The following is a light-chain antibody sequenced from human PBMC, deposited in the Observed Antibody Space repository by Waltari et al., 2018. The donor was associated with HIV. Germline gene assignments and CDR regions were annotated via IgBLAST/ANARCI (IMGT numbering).Light chain of an antibody. V-gene: IGKV3-11*01. Sequence: EIVLTQSAATLSLSPGERVTLSCRASQSVSIFLAWYQQRPGQAPRLLIYDASNRATGIPARFSGSGSGTDFPLTISSLEPEDFAVYYCQQRSRWPWTFGQGTKVEVK. CDR2: DAS. CDR1: QSVSIF. CDR3: QQRSRWPWT. J-gene: IGKJ1*01.